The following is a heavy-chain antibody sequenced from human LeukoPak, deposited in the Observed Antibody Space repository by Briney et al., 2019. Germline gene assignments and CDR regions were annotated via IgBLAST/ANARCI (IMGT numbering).Heavy chain of an antibody. Sequence: AGGSLRLSCAASGFTFSSYGMHWVRQAPGKGLEWVAFIRYDGSNKYYADSVKGRFTISRDNSKNTLYLQMNSLRAEDTAVYYCAKDPGDIVVVPAATRGYYYYYYMDVWGKGTTVTISS. CDR2: IRYDGSNK. J-gene: IGHJ6*03. CDR3: AKDPGDIVVVPAATRGYYYYYYMDV. D-gene: IGHD2-2*01. V-gene: IGHV3-30*02. CDR1: GFTFSSYG.